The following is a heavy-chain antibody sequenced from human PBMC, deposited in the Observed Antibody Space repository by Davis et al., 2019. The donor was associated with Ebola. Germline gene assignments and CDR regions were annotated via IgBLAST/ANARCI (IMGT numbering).Heavy chain of an antibody. CDR2: IYSGGST. J-gene: IGHJ4*02. CDR1: GFTVSSNY. V-gene: IGHV3-53*01. CDR3: AKDDPGIAAAGTL. D-gene: IGHD6-13*01. Sequence: GGSLRLSCAASGFTVSSNYMSWVRQAPGKGLEWVSVIYSGGSTYYADSVKGRFPISRDNSKNTLYLQMNSLRAEDTAVYYCAKDDPGIAAAGTLWGQGTLVTVSS.